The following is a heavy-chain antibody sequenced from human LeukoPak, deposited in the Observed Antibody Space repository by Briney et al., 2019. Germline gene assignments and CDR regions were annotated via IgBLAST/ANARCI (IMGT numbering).Heavy chain of an antibody. D-gene: IGHD6-13*01. Sequence: GGSLRLSCAASGFTFDDYAMHWVRQAPGKGLEWVSGISWNSGSIGYADSVKGRFTISRDNAKNSLYLQTNSLRAEDTALYYCAKDSGSSWYGYYGMDVWGQGTTVTVSS. J-gene: IGHJ6*02. CDR2: ISWNSGSI. V-gene: IGHV3-9*01. CDR3: AKDSGSSWYGYYGMDV. CDR1: GFTFDDYA.